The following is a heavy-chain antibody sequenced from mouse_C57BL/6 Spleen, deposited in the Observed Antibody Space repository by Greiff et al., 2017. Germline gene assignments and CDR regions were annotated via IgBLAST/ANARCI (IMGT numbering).Heavy chain of an antibody. D-gene: IGHD1-1*01. CDR2: IHPNSGST. CDR1: GYTFTSYW. Sequence: QVQLQQPGAELVKPGASVKLSCKASGYTFTSYWMHWVKQRPGQGLEWIGMIHPNSGSTNYNEKFKSKATLTVDKSSSTAYMQLSSLTSEDSAVYYCARGCYYYGSSGAYWGQGTLVTVSA. V-gene: IGHV1-64*01. CDR3: ARGCYYYGSSGAY. J-gene: IGHJ3*01.